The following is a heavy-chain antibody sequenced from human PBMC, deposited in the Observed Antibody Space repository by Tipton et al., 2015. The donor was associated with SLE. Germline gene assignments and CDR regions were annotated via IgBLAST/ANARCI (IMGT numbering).Heavy chain of an antibody. J-gene: IGHJ6*02. CDR3: AREAGNYDYIWGSYPSHGMDV. Sequence: SLRLSCAASGFTFSSYWMHWVRQAPGKGLVWVSRINSDGSSTSYADSVKGRFTISRDNAKNTLYLQMNSLRAEDTAVYYCAREAGNYDYIWGSYPSHGMDVWGQGTTVTVSS. D-gene: IGHD3-16*02. V-gene: IGHV3-74*01. CDR2: INSDGSST. CDR1: GFTFSSYW.